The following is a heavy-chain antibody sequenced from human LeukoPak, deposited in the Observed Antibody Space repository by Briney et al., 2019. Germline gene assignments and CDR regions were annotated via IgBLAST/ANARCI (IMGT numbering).Heavy chain of an antibody. V-gene: IGHV3-11*06. CDR2: ISSSSSYT. D-gene: IGHD4-17*01. CDR3: ARLYGDHFDY. J-gene: IGHJ4*02. Sequence: GGSLRLSCAASGFTFSNNYMSRIRQTPGKGLEWVSYISSSSSYTNCADSVKGRFTISRDNANNSLYLQMNSLRAEDTAVYYCARLYGDHFDYWGQGTLVTVSS. CDR1: GFTFSNNY.